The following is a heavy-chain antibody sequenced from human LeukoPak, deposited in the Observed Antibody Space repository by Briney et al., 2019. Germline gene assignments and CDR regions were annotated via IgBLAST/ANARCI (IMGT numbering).Heavy chain of an antibody. Sequence: GCSVKVSCKASGGTFSSYAISWVRQAPGQGLEWMGGIIPIFGTANYAQKFQGRVTITADESTSTAYMELSSLRSEDTAVYYCARGGYSSSWSYYYYGMDVWGKGTTVTVSS. J-gene: IGHJ6*04. CDR1: GGTFSSYA. V-gene: IGHV1-69*01. CDR2: IIPIFGTA. CDR3: ARGGYSSSWSYYYYGMDV. D-gene: IGHD6-13*01.